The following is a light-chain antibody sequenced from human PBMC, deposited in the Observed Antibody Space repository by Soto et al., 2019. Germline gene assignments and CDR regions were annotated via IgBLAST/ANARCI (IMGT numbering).Light chain of an antibody. J-gene: IGLJ1*01. V-gene: IGLV2-14*01. CDR3: SSYTSSTTPYV. CDR1: SSDVGGYNY. CDR2: DVT. Sequence: QSALTQPASVSGSPGQSITISCTGTSSDVGGYNYVSWYQQHPGKAPKLMIYDVTNRPSGVSNRFSGSKSGNTASLTISGLRGEDEADYYCSSYTSSTTPYVFGTGTKVTVL.